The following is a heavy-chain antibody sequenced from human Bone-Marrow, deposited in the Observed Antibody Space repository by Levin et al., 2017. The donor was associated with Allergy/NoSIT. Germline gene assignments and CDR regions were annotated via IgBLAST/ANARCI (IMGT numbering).Heavy chain of an antibody. Sequence: PSETLSLTCTVSGDSISSTGSYWGWIRQPPGKGLECVGTIYYNGNTYYNPSLKSRVTISGDTSQNQFSLILNSVTAADTAVYYCARDAAGGGWHYWGQGTLVTVSS. CDR3: ARDAAGGGWHY. CDR2: IYYNGNT. CDR1: GDSISSTGSY. V-gene: IGHV4-39*07. J-gene: IGHJ4*02. D-gene: IGHD3-16*01.